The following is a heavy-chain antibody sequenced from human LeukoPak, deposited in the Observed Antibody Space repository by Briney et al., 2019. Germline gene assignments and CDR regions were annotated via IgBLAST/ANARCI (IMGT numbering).Heavy chain of an antibody. CDR3: ARDKVVDFWSGYSWFDP. V-gene: IGHV3-48*01. CDR1: GFTFSSYS. Sequence: PGGSLRLSCAASGFTFSSYSMNWVRQAPGKGLEWVSYISSSSSTIYYADSVKGRFTISRDNAKNPLYLQMNSLRAEDTAVYYCARDKVVDFWSGYSWFDPWGQGTLVTVSS. CDR2: ISSSSSTI. D-gene: IGHD3-3*01. J-gene: IGHJ5*02.